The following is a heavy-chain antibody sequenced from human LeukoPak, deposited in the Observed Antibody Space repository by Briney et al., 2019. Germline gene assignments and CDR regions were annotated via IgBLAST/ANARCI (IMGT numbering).Heavy chain of an antibody. CDR3: ARDRYDYVWGSYRYTFDY. V-gene: IGHV3-7*01. CDR1: GFTFSSYW. CDR2: IKQDGSEK. Sequence: PGGSLRLSCAASGFTFSSYWMSWVRQAPGKGLEWVANIKQDGSEKYYVDSVKGRFTISRDNAKNSLYLQMNSLRAEDTAVYYCARDRYDYVWGSYRYTFDYWGQGTLVTVSS. J-gene: IGHJ4*02. D-gene: IGHD3-16*02.